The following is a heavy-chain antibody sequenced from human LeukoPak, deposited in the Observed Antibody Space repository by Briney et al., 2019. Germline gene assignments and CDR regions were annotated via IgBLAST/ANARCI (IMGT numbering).Heavy chain of an antibody. CDR1: GFTLSSYA. CDR3: ARDFVFGYFQH. CDR2: ISGSGGST. D-gene: IGHD3-16*01. J-gene: IGHJ1*01. V-gene: IGHV3-23*01. Sequence: GGSLRLSCAASGFTLSSYAMSWVRQAPGKGLEWVSAISGSGGSTYYADSVKGRLTISRDNSKNTLYLQMNSLRAEDTAVYYCARDFVFGYFQHWGQGTLVTVSS.